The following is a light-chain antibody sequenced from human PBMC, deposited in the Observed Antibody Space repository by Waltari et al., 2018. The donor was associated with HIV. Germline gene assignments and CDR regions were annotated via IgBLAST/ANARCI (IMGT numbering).Light chain of an antibody. CDR3: QQYYSTPSHT. J-gene: IGKJ4*01. CDR2: WAS. V-gene: IGKV4-1*01. Sequence: DIVMTQSPEFLAVSLGERATVNCKASQSLLYNSKNMNYLAWYQQKPGQPPKMLIYWASTRESGVPDRFIGNGSGTDFTLTISSLQAEDVAVYYCQQYYSTPSHTFGGGTKVDLK. CDR1: QSLLYNSKNMNY.